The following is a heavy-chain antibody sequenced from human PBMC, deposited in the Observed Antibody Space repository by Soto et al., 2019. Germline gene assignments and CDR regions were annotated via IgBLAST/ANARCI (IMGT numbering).Heavy chain of an antibody. D-gene: IGHD1-1*01. Sequence: GESLKISCRTSGTNYWIAWVRQRPGKGLEWLGIIYPGDSDTRYSPSFQGQVTISADKSISTAYLQWSSLKASDTAMYYCARHWNAPGAMDVWGQGTTVTVSS. J-gene: IGHJ6*02. CDR1: GTNYW. CDR2: IYPGDSDT. CDR3: ARHWNAPGAMDV. V-gene: IGHV5-51*01.